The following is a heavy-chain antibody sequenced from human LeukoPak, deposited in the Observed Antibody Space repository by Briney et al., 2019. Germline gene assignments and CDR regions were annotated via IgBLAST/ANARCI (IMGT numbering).Heavy chain of an antibody. J-gene: IGHJ4*02. CDR1: GFTFSTSA. D-gene: IGHD1-26*01. Sequence: GGSLRLSCAASGFTFSTSAMQWVRQAPGKGLEFVSAITSNGDSTYYANSVQGRFTISRDNSENTLYLHMGSLRAEDMAVYYCARGGSNDYWGQGTLVTVSS. CDR2: ITSNGDST. V-gene: IGHV3-64*01. CDR3: ARGGSNDY.